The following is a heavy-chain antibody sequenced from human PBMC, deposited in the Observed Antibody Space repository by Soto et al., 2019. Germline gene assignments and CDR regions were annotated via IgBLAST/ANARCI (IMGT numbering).Heavy chain of an antibody. D-gene: IGHD2-15*01. J-gene: IGHJ5*02. V-gene: IGHV1-18*01. Sequence: QVQLVQAGAELKKPGASVKVSCKASGYTLTIYDISWVRQAPGQGLEWMGWISTYNGNTNYAQKLQGRVTMTTDTSTSTAYMELRSLRSDDTAVYYCARGFRVAATRWWFDPWGQGTLVTVSS. CDR2: ISTYNGNT. CDR1: GYTLTIYD. CDR3: ARGFRVAATRWWFDP.